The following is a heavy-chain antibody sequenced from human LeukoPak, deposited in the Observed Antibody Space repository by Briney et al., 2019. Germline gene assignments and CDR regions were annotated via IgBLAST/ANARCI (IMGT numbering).Heavy chain of an antibody. J-gene: IGHJ4*02. Sequence: GGSLRLSCAASGFTFSDYYMSWIRQAPGKGLEWVLYIGSSSTNTNHADSVKGRFTISRDNAKNSLYLQMNSLRAEDTAVYYCARSVEYYFDYWGQGTLVTVSS. D-gene: IGHD4-23*01. CDR2: IGSSSTNT. V-gene: IGHV3-11*03. CDR1: GFTFSDYY. CDR3: ARSVEYYFDY.